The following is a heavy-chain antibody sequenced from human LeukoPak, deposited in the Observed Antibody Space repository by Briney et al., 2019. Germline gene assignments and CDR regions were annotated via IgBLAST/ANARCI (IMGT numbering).Heavy chain of an antibody. D-gene: IGHD3-22*01. Sequence: SVKVSCKASGYTFTSYDINWVRQAPGQGLEWRGRIIPILGIANYAQKFQGRVTITADKSTSTAYMELSSLRSEDTAAYYCARAPGIYYYDSSGYRDYWGQGTLVTVSS. J-gene: IGHJ4*02. V-gene: IGHV1-69*04. CDR2: IIPILGIA. CDR3: ARAPGIYYYDSSGYRDY. CDR1: GYTFTSYD.